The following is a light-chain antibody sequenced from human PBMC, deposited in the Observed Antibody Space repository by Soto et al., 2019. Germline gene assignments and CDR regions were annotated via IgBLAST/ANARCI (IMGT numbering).Light chain of an antibody. CDR1: QSVSNS. J-gene: IGKJ4*01. CDR3: QQRSNWPLT. Sequence: EIVLTQSPATLSLSPGERATLSCRASQSVSNSLAWHQQKPGQAPRLLIYDASNMATGIPARFSGSGSGTDFTLTISSLEPGDSAIYYCQQRSNWPLTFGGGTKVELK. V-gene: IGKV3-11*01. CDR2: DAS.